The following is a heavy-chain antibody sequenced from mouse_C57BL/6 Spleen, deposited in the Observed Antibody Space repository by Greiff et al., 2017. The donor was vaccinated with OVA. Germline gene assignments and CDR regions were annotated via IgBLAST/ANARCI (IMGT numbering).Heavy chain of an antibody. CDR1: GYAFSGSW. D-gene: IGHD1-1*01. V-gene: IGHV1-82*01. CDR3: AREITTVVATPFFDY. J-gene: IGHJ2*01. Sequence: QVLLQQSGPELVQPGASVKISCTASGYAFSGSWMNWVKQRPGKGLEWVGRIYPGGGDTNYNGKFKGQATLTADNSSSTAYMQLSSLTSEDYAVYFCAREITTVVATPFFDYWGQGTTLTVSS. CDR2: IYPGGGDT.